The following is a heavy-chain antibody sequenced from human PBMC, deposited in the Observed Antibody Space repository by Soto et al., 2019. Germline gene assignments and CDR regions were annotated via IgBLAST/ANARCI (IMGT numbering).Heavy chain of an antibody. CDR3: AREGTGYYGSGSYFGFLYYYYGMDV. CDR1: GYTFTSYG. V-gene: IGHV1-18*01. J-gene: IGHJ6*02. D-gene: IGHD3-10*01. CDR2: ISAYNGNT. Sequence: ASVKVSCKASGYTFTSYGISWVRQAPGQGLEWMGWISAYNGNTNYAQKLQGRVTMTTDTSTSTAYMELRSLRSDDTAVYYCAREGTGYYGSGSYFGFLYYYYGMDVWGQGTTVTVS.